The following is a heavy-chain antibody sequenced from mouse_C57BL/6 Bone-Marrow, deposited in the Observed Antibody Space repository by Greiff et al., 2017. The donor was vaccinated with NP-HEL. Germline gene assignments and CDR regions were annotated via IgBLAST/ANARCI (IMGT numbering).Heavy chain of an antibody. J-gene: IGHJ3*01. Sequence: EVQLVESGGGLVQPKGSLKLSCAASGFSFNTYAMNWVRQAPGKGLEWVARIRSKSNNYATYYADSVKDRFTISRDDSESMLYLQMNNLKTEDTAMYYCVRPLYSNYDAWFAYWGQGTLVTVSA. CDR3: VRPLYSNYDAWFAY. D-gene: IGHD2-5*01. CDR1: GFSFNTYA. V-gene: IGHV10-1*01. CDR2: IRSKSNNYAT.